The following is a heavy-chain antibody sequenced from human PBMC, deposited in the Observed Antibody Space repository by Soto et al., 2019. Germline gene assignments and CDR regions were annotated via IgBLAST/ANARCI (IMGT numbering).Heavy chain of an antibody. CDR1: GGSISNGGYY. Sequence: PSETLSLTCTVSGGSISNGGYYWSWIRQHPGKGLEWIGYIYYSGSTYYNPSLKSRVTISVDTSKNQFSLKLSSVTAADTAVYYCARAYSNYFDYWGQGTLVTVSS. D-gene: IGHD4-4*01. J-gene: IGHJ4*02. CDR2: IYYSGST. V-gene: IGHV4-31*03. CDR3: ARAYSNYFDY.